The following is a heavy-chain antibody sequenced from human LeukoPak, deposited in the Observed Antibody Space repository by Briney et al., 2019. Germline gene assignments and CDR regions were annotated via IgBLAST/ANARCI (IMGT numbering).Heavy chain of an antibody. CDR2: IWYDGSKA. CDR3: ARDGITMVRGVPHYGMDV. V-gene: IGHV3-33*01. D-gene: IGHD3-10*01. CDR1: GFSFSTYG. Sequence: GGSLRLSCAASGFSFSTYGMHWVRQAPGKGLEWVAVIWYDGSKAYYADSVTGRFTISRDNSNNRVYLQMNSLRAEDTAVYYCARDGITMVRGVPHYGMDVWGQGTTVTVSS. J-gene: IGHJ6*02.